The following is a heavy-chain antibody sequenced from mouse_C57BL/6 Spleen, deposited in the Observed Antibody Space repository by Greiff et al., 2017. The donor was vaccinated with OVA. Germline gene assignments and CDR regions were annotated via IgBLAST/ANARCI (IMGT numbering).Heavy chain of an antibody. CDR3: ARRYCDYDRRHYYAMDY. D-gene: IGHD2-4*01. V-gene: IGHV1-54*01. CDR2: INPGSGGT. Sequence: QVQLQQSGAELVRPGTSVKVSCKASGYAFTNYLIEWVKQRPGQGLEWIGVINPGSGGTKYNEKFKGKATLTADKSSSTAYMQLSSLTSEDSASYFCARRYCDYDRRHYYAMDYWGQGTSVTVSS. CDR1: GYAFTNYL. J-gene: IGHJ4*01.